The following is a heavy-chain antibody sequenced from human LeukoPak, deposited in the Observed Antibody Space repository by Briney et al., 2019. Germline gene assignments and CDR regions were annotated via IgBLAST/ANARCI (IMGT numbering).Heavy chain of an antibody. Sequence: SETLSLTCTVSGDSISSGSFYWRWTRQPAGKGLEWIGRIHTSGSTSYSPSLKSRVTMSIDTSKNQFSLKLNSVTATDTAVYYCARAAGTRSGTFDIWGQGTMVTVSS. J-gene: IGHJ3*02. CDR3: ARAAGTRSGTFDI. D-gene: IGHD1/OR15-1a*01. V-gene: IGHV4-61*02. CDR1: GDSISSGSFY. CDR2: IHTSGST.